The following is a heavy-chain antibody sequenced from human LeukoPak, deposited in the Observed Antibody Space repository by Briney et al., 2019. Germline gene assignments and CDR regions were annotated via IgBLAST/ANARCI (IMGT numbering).Heavy chain of an antibody. Sequence: SETLSLTCTVSDGSISSYYWSWIRQPAGKGLEWIGRIYTSGSTNYNPSLKSRVTISVDTSKNQFSLKLSSVTAEDTAVYYCAREDLWFGELLLNSFDYWGQGTLVTVSS. CDR2: IYTSGST. CDR3: AREDLWFGELLLNSFDY. D-gene: IGHD3-10*01. CDR1: DGSISSYY. J-gene: IGHJ4*02. V-gene: IGHV4-4*07.